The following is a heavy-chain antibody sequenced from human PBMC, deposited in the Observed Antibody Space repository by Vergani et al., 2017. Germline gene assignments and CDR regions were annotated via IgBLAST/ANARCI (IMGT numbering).Heavy chain of an antibody. J-gene: IGHJ4*02. V-gene: IGHV1-2*02. Sequence: QVQLVQSGAEVKKPGASVKVSCKASGYTFTGYYMHWVRQAPGQGLEWMGWINPNSGGTNYAQKFQGRVTMTRDTAISTAYMELSRLRADDTAVYYCAGARYYDYVWGSYRYPLVDYGGQGTLVTGSS. CDR2: INPNSGGT. CDR1: GYTFTGYY. CDR3: AGARYYDYVWGSYRYPLVDY. D-gene: IGHD3-16*02.